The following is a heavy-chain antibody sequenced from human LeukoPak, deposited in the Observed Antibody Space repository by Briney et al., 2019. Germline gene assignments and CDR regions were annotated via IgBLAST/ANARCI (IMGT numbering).Heavy chain of an antibody. CDR2: ISGSGGSR. J-gene: IGHJ4*02. CDR1: GFTFSSYA. V-gene: IGHV3-23*01. D-gene: IGHD3-9*01. Sequence: GGSLRLSCAASGFTFSSYAMSWVRQAPGKGLEWVSGISGSGGSRYYADSVKGRFTISRDNSKNTLYLQMNSLRAEDTAVYYCAKAEGYDILTGLDYWGQGTLVTVSS. CDR3: AKAEGYDILTGLDY.